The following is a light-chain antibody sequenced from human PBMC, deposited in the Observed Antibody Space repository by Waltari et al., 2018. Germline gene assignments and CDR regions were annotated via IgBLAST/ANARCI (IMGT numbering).Light chain of an antibody. J-gene: IGLJ2*01. Sequence: SYFLTQPPSVSVAPGQTARVTCGGNNIGSRSVQLYQQKPGQAPALVIYDDTARPSGIPQRFSGSNSGNTATLTINNVEAGDEADYYCQLWDSTADVVFGAGTKLTVL. CDR2: DDT. CDR3: QLWDSTADVV. CDR1: NIGSRS. V-gene: IGLV3-21*02.